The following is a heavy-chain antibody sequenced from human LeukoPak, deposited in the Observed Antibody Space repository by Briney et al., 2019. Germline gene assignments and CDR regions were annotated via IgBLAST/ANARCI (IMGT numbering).Heavy chain of an antibody. CDR3: TRAVAGTHWFDP. D-gene: IGHD6-19*01. Sequence: GGSLRLSCAASGFTLSTYDMHWVRQATGKGLEWVSGIDIPGNTYYPDSVKGRFTMSRESAKNSLYLQMNSLRAGDTAVYYCTRAVAGTHWFDPWGQGTLVTVSS. CDR1: GFTLSTYD. V-gene: IGHV3-13*01. J-gene: IGHJ5*02. CDR2: IDIPGNT.